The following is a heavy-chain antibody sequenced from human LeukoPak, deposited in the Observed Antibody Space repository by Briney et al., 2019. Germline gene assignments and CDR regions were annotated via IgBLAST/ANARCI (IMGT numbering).Heavy chain of an antibody. D-gene: IGHD5-24*01. CDR3: ARHSDGYNADY. V-gene: IGHV4-39*01. CDR2: IYYSGST. CDR1: GGSISSRSYY. Sequence: PSETLSLTCTVSGGSISSRSYYWGWIRQPPGKGLEWIGSIYYSGSTYYNPSLKSRVTISVDTSKNQFSLKLSSVTAADTAVYYCARHSDGYNADYWGQGTLVTVSS. J-gene: IGHJ4*02.